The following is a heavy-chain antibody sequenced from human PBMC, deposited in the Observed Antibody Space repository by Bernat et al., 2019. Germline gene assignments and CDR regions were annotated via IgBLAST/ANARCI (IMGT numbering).Heavy chain of an antibody. CDR1: GFTFSSYG. D-gene: IGHD3-3*01. Sequence: QVQLVESGGGVVQPGRSLRLSCAASGFTFSSYGMHWVRQAPGKGLEWVAVIWYDGSNKYYADSVKGRFTISRDNSKNTLYLQMNSLRAEDTAVYYCAREGERCMEWPTLYYMDVWGKGTTVTVS. CDR3: AREGERCMEWPTLYYMDV. V-gene: IGHV3-33*01. J-gene: IGHJ6*03. CDR2: IWYDGSNK.